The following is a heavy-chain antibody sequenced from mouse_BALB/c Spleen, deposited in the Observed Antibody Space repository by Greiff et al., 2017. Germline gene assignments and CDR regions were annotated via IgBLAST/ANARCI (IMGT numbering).Heavy chain of an antibody. CDR2: ILPGSGST. CDR3: ARKEVYGNGLNGFAY. J-gene: IGHJ3*01. Sequence: VKLMESGAELMKPGASVKISCKATGYTFSSYWIEWVKQRPGHGLEWIGEILPGSGSTNYNEKFKGKATFTADTSSNTAYMQLSSLTSEDSAVYYCARKEVYGNGLNGFAYWGQGTLVTVSA. V-gene: IGHV1-9*01. D-gene: IGHD2-1*01. CDR1: GYTFSSYW.